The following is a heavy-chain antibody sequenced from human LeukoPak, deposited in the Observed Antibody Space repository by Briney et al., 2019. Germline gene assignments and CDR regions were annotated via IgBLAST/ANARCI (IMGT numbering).Heavy chain of an antibody. Sequence: GGSLRLSCGASALNVTSYGTQWARQAPGKGPEWLSYFSSSGDTIYYADSVKGRFTISRDNAKNSLYLQMNSLKAEDTAIYYCVTNCTFLWGQGTLVTVSS. D-gene: IGHD2-8*01. CDR1: ALNVTSYG. CDR2: FSSSGDTI. J-gene: IGHJ4*02. CDR3: VTNCTFL. V-gene: IGHV3-48*01.